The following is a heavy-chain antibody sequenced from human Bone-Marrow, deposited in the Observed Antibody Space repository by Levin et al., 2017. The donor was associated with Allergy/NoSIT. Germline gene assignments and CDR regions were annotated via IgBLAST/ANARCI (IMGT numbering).Heavy chain of an antibody. Sequence: GGSLRLSCAASGFTFGSYSMMWVRQAPGKGPEWVSHISSRGTTIYNADSVKGRFTVSRDNVQSALFLQMNNLRGADTAVYYCVRAGVAEYGANSFHYGMDVWGQGTTVTVSS. CDR3: VRAGVAEYGANSFHYGMDV. V-gene: IGHV3-48*01. CDR2: ISSRGTTI. CDR1: GFTFGSYS. J-gene: IGHJ6*01. D-gene: IGHD4-23*01.